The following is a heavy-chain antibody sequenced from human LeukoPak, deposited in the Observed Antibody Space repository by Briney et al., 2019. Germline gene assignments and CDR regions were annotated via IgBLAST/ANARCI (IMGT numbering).Heavy chain of an antibody. Sequence: GSLRLSCAASGFTFSSYAMSWVRQPPGKGLEWIGSIYYSGSTYYNPSLKSRVTISVDTSKNQFSLKLSSVTAADTAVYYCARYGSGSYYALRWGQGTLVTVSS. V-gene: IGHV4-38-2*01. CDR2: IYYSGST. CDR3: ARYGSGSYYALR. D-gene: IGHD3-10*01. CDR1: GFTFSSYA. J-gene: IGHJ4*02.